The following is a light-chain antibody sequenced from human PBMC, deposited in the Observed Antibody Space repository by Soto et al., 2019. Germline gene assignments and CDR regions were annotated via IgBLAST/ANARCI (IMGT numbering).Light chain of an antibody. CDR1: SSDVGTYNL. V-gene: IGLV2-23*01. Sequence: QSALTQPASVSGSPGQSITISCTGTSSDVGTYNLVSWYQQHPGKAPKLMIYEGIKRPSGVSNRFSGSKSGNTASLTISGLQAEDEADYYCCSYAGGSTWVFGGGTTLTVL. CDR2: EGI. CDR3: CSYAGGSTWV. J-gene: IGLJ3*02.